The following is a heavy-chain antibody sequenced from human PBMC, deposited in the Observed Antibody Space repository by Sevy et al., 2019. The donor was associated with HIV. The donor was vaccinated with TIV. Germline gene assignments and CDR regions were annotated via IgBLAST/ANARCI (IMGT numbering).Heavy chain of an antibody. CDR3: AREGCTRPHDY. D-gene: IGHD2-8*01. CDR1: GFAFYDYS. Sequence: GGSLRLSCAASGFAFYDYSMSWIRQAPGKGLEWVATISFGCGKINYADSVKGRFTISRDNSKNSIYLQMDNLRVEDTALYYCAREGCTRPHDYWGQGTLVTVSS. CDR2: ISFGCGKI. J-gene: IGHJ4*02. V-gene: IGHV3-23*01.